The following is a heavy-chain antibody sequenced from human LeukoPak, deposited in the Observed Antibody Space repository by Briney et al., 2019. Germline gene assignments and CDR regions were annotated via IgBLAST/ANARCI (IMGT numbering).Heavy chain of an antibody. Sequence: SETLSLTCTVSGGSISTYYWSWIREPPGKGLEWIGYIYYSGSTNYNPSLKSRVAISVDTSKNQFSLKLSSVTAADTAVYYCARDTGMALYYWGQGTLVTVSS. CDR3: ARDTGMALYY. J-gene: IGHJ4*02. V-gene: IGHV4-59*01. CDR2: IYYSGST. CDR1: GGSISTYY. D-gene: IGHD3-10*01.